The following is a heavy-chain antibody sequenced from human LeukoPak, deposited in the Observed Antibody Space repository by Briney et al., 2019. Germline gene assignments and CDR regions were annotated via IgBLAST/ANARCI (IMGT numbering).Heavy chain of an antibody. D-gene: IGHD2-15*01. CDR2: IYYSGST. J-gene: IGHJ5*02. CDR3: ARLVGCSGGSCDPGYNWFDP. CDR1: GGSISRYY. Sequence: SETLSLNCTVTGGSISRYYWRWIRQPPGKGLVWIGYIYYSGSTNYNPSLKSLATISVDTSKNQFSLKLSSVTAADTAVYYCARLVGCSGGSCDPGYNWFDPWGQGTLVTVSS. V-gene: IGHV4-59*08.